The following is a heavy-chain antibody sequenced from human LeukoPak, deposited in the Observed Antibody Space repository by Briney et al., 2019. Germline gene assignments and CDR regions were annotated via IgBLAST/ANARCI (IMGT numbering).Heavy chain of an antibody. Sequence: GGSLRLSCAASGFTFSSYSMNWVRQAPGKGLEWVSSISSSSSYIYYADLVKGRFTISRDNAKNSLYLQMNSLRAEDTAVYYCARDWASMVRGVMDWFDPWGQGTLVTVSS. J-gene: IGHJ5*02. CDR1: GFTFSSYS. CDR3: ARDWASMVRGVMDWFDP. D-gene: IGHD3-10*01. CDR2: ISSSSSYI. V-gene: IGHV3-21*01.